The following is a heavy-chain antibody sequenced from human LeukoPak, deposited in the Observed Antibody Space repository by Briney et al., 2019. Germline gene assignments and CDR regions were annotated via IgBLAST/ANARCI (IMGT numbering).Heavy chain of an antibody. V-gene: IGHV4-59*11. Sequence: PSETLSLTCTVPDGFISSHYWSWLRQPPGKGLEWIGYIYFTGYTKYNPSLKSRLTISRDTSRNQFSLSLISVTAADTAVYYCASVPMTTSFFDHWGKGSLVIVSS. CDR2: IYFTGYT. D-gene: IGHD1-1*01. CDR3: ASVPMTTSFFDH. CDR1: DGFISSHY. J-gene: IGHJ4*02.